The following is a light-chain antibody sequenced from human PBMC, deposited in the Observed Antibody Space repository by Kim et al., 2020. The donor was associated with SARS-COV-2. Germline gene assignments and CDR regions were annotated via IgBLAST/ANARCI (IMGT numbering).Light chain of an antibody. Sequence: DIQMTQSPSSLSASVGDRVTITCRASQGISNYLAWYQQKPGKVPKLLIYAASTMQSGVPSRFSGFGSGTDFSLTISSLQPDDVATYYCQEYNSAPYTFGRGTKLEI. J-gene: IGKJ2*01. CDR3: QEYNSAPYT. V-gene: IGKV1-27*01. CDR1: QGISNY. CDR2: AAS.